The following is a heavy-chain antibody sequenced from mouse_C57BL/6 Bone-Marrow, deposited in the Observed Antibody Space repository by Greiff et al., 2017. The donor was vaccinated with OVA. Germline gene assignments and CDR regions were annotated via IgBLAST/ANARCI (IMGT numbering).Heavy chain of an antibody. V-gene: IGHV1-18*01. J-gene: IGHJ1*03. CDR3: ARPPVFVTTVAYWYFDV. CDR2: INPNNGGT. D-gene: IGHD1-1*01. Sequence: VQLKESGPELVKPGASVKIPCKASGYTFTDYNMDWVKQSPGKSLEWIGDINPNNGGTIYNQKFKGKATLTVDKSSSTAYMELRSLTSEDTAVYYCARPPVFVTTVAYWYFDVWGTGTTVTVSS. CDR1: GYTFTDYN.